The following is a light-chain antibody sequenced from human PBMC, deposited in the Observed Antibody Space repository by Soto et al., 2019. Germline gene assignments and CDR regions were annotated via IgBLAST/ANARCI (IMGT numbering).Light chain of an antibody. V-gene: IGKV1-33*01. CDR1: QDISNY. J-gene: IGKJ1*01. CDR3: QQYDNLPPKT. CDR2: DAS. Sequence: DIQMNQSPSSLSASVGDRVTLTCQASQDISNYLNWYQQKPGKAPKLLIYDASNLETGVPSRFSGSGSGTDFTCTIISLQPKDNATYYCQQYDNLPPKTFGQGTKVEIK.